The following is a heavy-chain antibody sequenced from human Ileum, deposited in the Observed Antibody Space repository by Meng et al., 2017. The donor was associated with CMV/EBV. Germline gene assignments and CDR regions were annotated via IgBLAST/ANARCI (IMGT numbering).Heavy chain of an antibody. CDR2: ISSSCTI. D-gene: IGHD3-22*01. J-gene: IGHJ4*02. V-gene: IGHV3-48*03. CDR3: ARDYYDTSGSI. Sequence: GESLKISCAASGFTFSSCGMNWVLQAPGKGLDCVSYISSSCTIYYADSVKARFTISSDNAKNSLYLQMNSLRDEDTAVYICARDYYDTSGSIWGQGTLVTVSS. CDR1: GFTFSSCG.